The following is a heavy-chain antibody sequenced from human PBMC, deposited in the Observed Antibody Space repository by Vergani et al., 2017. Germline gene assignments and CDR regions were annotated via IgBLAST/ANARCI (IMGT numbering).Heavy chain of an antibody. J-gene: IGHJ4*02. Sequence: EVQLVESGGGLVQPGGSLRLSCAASGFTFSSYSMNWVRQAPGKGLEWVSSISSSSSYIYYADSVKGRFTISRDNAKNSLYLQMNSLRAEDTAVYYCARDFRGYSYGYFDYWGQGTLVTVSS. CDR3: ARDFRGYSYGYFDY. CDR2: ISSSSSYI. V-gene: IGHV3-21*01. CDR1: GFTFSSYS. D-gene: IGHD5-18*01.